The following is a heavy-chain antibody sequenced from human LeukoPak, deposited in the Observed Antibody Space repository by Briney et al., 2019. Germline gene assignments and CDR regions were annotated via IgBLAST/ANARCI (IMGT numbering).Heavy chain of an antibody. J-gene: IGHJ4*02. D-gene: IGHD6-19*01. CDR3: ARDDGSGWSSFDF. Sequence: PERSLRLSCAASGFFFISHAFHWVRQAPGKGLEWVAVTSYDGTNNFYADAVKGRFTISRDNSKSTLYLQMNGLRVEDTAVYYCARDDGSGWSSFDFWGQGTLVTVSS. CDR1: GFFFISHA. CDR2: TSYDGTNN. V-gene: IGHV3-30-3*01.